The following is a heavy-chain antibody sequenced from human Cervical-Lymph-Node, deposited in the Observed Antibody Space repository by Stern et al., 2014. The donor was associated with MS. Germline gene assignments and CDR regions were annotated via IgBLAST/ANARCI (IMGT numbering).Heavy chain of an antibody. J-gene: IGHJ6*02. CDR3: ARARADIVLPYYYYGMDV. Sequence: QMQLVQSGAEVKKPGSSVKVSCKASGGTFSSYAISWVRQAPGQGLEWMGGIIPIFGTANYAQKFQGRVTITADESTSTAYMELSSLRSEDTAVYYCARARADIVLPYYYYGMDVWGQGTTVTVSS. CDR2: IIPIFGTA. D-gene: IGHD2-8*01. V-gene: IGHV1-69*01. CDR1: GGTFSSYA.